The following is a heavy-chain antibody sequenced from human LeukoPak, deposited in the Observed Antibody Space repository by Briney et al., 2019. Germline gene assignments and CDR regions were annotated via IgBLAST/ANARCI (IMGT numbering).Heavy chain of an antibody. D-gene: IGHD3-22*01. CDR1: GFTFDDYA. Sequence: GRSLRLSCAASGFTFDDYAMHWVRQAPGKGLEWVSGISWNSGSIGYADSVKGRFTISRDNAKNSVYLEMNSLRVEDTAVYFCARAPYYESSGPLWGQGTLVTVSS. CDR3: ARAPYYESSGPL. V-gene: IGHV3-9*01. J-gene: IGHJ4*02. CDR2: ISWNSGSI.